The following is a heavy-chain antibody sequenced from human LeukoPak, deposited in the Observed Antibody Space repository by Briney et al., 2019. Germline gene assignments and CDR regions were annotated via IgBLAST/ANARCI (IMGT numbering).Heavy chain of an antibody. CDR2: INHSGST. CDR1: GGSFSGYY. Sequence: SETLSLTCAVYGGSFSGYYWSWIRQPPGKGLEWIGEINHSGSTNYNTSLKSRVTISVDTSKNQFSLKLSSVTAADTAVYYCARGNVLRFLEWLFRCGWFDPWGQGTLVTVSS. CDR3: ARGNVLRFLEWLFRCGWFDP. D-gene: IGHD3-3*01. J-gene: IGHJ5*02. V-gene: IGHV4-34*01.